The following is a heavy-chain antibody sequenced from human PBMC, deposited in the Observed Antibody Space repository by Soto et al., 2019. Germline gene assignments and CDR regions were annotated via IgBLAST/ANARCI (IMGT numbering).Heavy chain of an antibody. D-gene: IGHD1-1*01. CDR3: ATGLLSYNWSDVLFWFDP. J-gene: IGHJ5*02. Sequence: ASVKVSCKVSGYTLTELSMHWVRQAPGKGLEWMGGFDPEDGETIYAQKFQGRVTMTEDTSTDTAYMELSSLRSEDTAVYYCATGLLSYNWSDVLFWFDPWGQGTLVTVSS. V-gene: IGHV1-24*01. CDR1: GYTLTELS. CDR2: FDPEDGET.